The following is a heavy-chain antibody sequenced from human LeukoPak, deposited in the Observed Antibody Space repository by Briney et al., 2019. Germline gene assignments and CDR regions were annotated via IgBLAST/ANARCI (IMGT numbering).Heavy chain of an antibody. V-gene: IGHV1-8*03. CDR1: GYTFTSYD. Sequence: GASVKVSCKASGYTFTSYDINWVRQATGQGLEWMGWMNPNSGNTGYAQKFQGRVTITADKSTSTAYMELSSLRSEDTAVYYCARYDSSGYGGFYFDYWGQGTLVTVSS. CDR2: MNPNSGNT. D-gene: IGHD3-22*01. J-gene: IGHJ4*02. CDR3: ARYDSSGYGGFYFDY.